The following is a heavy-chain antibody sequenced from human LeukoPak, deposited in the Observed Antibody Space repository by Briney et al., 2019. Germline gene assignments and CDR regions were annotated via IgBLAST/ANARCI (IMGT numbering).Heavy chain of an antibody. CDR1: GFTFSSYA. D-gene: IGHD3-3*01. V-gene: IGHV3-23*01. J-gene: IGHJ4*02. CDR2: ISGSGGRT. CDR3: AKPPTTIFGVINYFDY. Sequence: PGGSLRLSCAASGFTFSSYAMSWVRQAPGKGPEWVSVISGSGGRTYYADSVKGRFTISRDNSDNTLYLQMDSLRAEDTAVYYCAKPPTTIFGVINYFDYWGQGTLVTVSS.